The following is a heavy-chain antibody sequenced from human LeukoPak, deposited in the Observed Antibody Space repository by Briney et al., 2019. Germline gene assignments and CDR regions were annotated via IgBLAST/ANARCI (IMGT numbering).Heavy chain of an antibody. J-gene: IGHJ4*02. CDR2: ISTYNGNT. CDR3: AREYCTSTSCYGVDY. CDR1: GYTFTTYG. D-gene: IGHD2-2*01. Sequence: GASVKVSCKASGYTFTTYGISWVRRAPGQGLEWMGWISTYNGNTKYAQNPQGRVTMTTDTSTSTAYMELRSLRSDDTAVYNCAREYCTSTSCYGVDYWGQGTLVTVSS. V-gene: IGHV1-18*01.